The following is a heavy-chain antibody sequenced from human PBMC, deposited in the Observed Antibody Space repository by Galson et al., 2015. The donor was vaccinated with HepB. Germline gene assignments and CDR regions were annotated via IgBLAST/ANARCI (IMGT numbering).Heavy chain of an antibody. V-gene: IGHV4-4*07. CDR3: AKNNGNYYGPFDP. J-gene: IGHJ5*02. CDR2: TYNNGDI. Sequence: SETLSLTCTVSGGSISGYYWTWIRQPAGKGMEWIGRTYNNGDIKYNPSLKSRVTMAVDTSTNQISLKLRSVTAADTAVYYCAKNNGNYYGPFDPWGQGALVTVSS. D-gene: IGHD1-26*01. CDR1: GGSISGYY.